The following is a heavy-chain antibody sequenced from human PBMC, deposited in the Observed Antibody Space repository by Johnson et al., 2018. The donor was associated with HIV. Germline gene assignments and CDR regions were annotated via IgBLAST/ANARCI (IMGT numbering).Heavy chain of an antibody. CDR3: AKGQEIVGATIMGGAFDI. CDR2: ISYDGTNK. D-gene: IGHD1-26*01. J-gene: IGHJ3*02. V-gene: IGHV3-30*18. Sequence: QVQLVESGGGVVQPGRSLRLSCAASRYGMHWVRQAPGKGLEWVAVISYDGTNKYYADSVKGRFTFSRDNSKNTLYLQMNSLRAEDTAVYYCAKGQEIVGATIMGGAFDIWGQGTMVTVSS. CDR1: SRYG.